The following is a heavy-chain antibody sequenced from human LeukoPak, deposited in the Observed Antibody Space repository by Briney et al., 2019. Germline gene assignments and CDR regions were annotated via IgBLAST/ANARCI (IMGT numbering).Heavy chain of an antibody. V-gene: IGHV4-30-2*01. CDR2: IYNSGNT. D-gene: IGHD2-15*01. Sequence: PSETLSLTCAVSGGSISSGGYSWSWIRQPPGKGLEWIAYIYNSGNTYYNPSLKSRVTISLDRSKNQFSLKLSSVTAADTAVYYCARGSCSGGTCYLFGPWGQGTLVTVSS. CDR1: GGSISSGGYS. CDR3: ARGSCSGGTCYLFGP. J-gene: IGHJ5*02.